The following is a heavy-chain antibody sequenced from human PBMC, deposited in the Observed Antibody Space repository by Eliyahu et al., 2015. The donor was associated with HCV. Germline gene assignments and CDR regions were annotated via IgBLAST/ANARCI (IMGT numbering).Heavy chain of an antibody. J-gene: IGHJ5*02. CDR2: ISYDGSNK. Sequence: QVQLVESGGGVVQPGRSLXLSCAASGXXFSXXGXTWVRQAPGKGLEWVXVISYDGSNKYYADSVKGRFTISRDNSKNTLYLQMNSLRAEDTAVYYCAKGAFPHEYQSVPHHHWGQGTLVTVSS. CDR1: GXXFSXXG. D-gene: IGHD2-2*01. V-gene: IGHV3-30*18. CDR3: AKGAFPHEYQSVPHHH.